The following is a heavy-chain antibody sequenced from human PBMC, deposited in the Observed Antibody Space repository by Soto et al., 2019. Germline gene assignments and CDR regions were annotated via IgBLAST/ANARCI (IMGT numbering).Heavy chain of an antibody. V-gene: IGHV5-51*01. CDR2: IYPGDSDT. Sequence: PGXSLKISCKGSGYSFTSYWIGWVRQMPGKCLEWMGIIYPGDSDTRYSPSFQGQVTISADKSISTAYLQWSSLKASDTAMYYCARREVTYYYGSGSYYFDYWGQGTLVTVSS. CDR3: ARREVTYYYGSGSYYFDY. J-gene: IGHJ4*02. CDR1: GYSFTSYW. D-gene: IGHD3-10*01.